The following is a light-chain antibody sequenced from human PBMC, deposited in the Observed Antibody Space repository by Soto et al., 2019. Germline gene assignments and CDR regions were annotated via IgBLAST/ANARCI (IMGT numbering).Light chain of an antibody. CDR2: FNSDGSH. CDR1: SGHSSYA. CDR3: QTWGTGIHV. Sequence: QLVLTQSPSASASLGASVKLTCTLSSGHSSYAIAWRQQQPEKGPRYLMKFNSDGSHSKGDGIPDRFSGSSSGAERYLIISSLQSEDEADYYCQTWGTGIHVFGTGTKVTVL. J-gene: IGLJ1*01. V-gene: IGLV4-69*01.